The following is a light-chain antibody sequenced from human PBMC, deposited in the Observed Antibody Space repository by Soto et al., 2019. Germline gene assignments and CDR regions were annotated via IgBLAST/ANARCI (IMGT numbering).Light chain of an antibody. CDR3: QQFHAFPRT. J-gene: IGKJ1*01. V-gene: IGKV1-13*02. Sequence: AIQLTQSPSSLSASVGDRVTITCRASQAIRRDLAWYQQQPGKAPRLLIFDSSTVGGGVPSRFSGSGSGTDFTLTISSLQPEDFATYYCQQFHAFPRTCGQGTKVEI. CDR2: DSS. CDR1: QAIRRD.